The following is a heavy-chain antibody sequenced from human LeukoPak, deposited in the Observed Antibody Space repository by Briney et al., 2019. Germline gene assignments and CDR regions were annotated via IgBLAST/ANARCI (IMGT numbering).Heavy chain of an antibody. D-gene: IGHD6-13*01. V-gene: IGHV1-69*01. CDR1: GGTFSSYA. CDR2: IIPIFGTA. Sequence: SVKVSCKASGGTFSSYAISWVRQAPGQGLEWMGGIIPIFGTANYAQKFQGRVTITADESTSTAYMELSSLRSEDTAVYYCAEGTAAAGTYYYYMDVWGKGTTVTVSS. J-gene: IGHJ6*03. CDR3: AEGTAAAGTYYYYMDV.